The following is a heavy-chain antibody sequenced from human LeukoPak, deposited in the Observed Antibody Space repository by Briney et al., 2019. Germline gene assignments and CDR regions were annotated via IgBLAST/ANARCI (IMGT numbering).Heavy chain of an antibody. V-gene: IGHV3-23*01. J-gene: IGHJ4*02. D-gene: IGHD6-19*01. CDR2: ISGGGETT. Sequence: GDSLRLSCATSGFDFGGACGMGWVRQAPEKGLEWVSTISGGGETTHYADSVKGRLTISRDNARNTLYLQIDRLRPEDTAIYYCVREAGCGWPLDYWGRGTLVTVSS. CDR1: GFDFGGACG. CDR3: VREAGCGWPLDY.